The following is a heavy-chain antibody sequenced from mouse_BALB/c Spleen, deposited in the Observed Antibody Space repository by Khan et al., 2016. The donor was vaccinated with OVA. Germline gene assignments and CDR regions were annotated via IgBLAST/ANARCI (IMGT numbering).Heavy chain of an antibody. J-gene: IGHJ4*01. CDR3: ARAYYGNYREAMDY. CDR2: IWGDGST. D-gene: IGHD2-10*01. V-gene: IGHV2-6-7*01. CDR1: GFSLTGYG. Sequence: VKLEESGPGLVAPSQSLSITCTVSGFSLTGYGVSWVRQPPGKGLEWLGMIWGDGSTDYNSALKSRLSISKDNSKSQVFLKMNSLQTEDTAKYYCARAYYGNYREAMDYWGQGTSVTVSS.